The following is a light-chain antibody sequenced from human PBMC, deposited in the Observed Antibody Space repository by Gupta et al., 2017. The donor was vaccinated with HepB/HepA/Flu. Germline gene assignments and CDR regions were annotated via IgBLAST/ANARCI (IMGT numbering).Light chain of an antibody. CDR2: ENK. CDR3: YSCACSRSAVV. CDR1: SSKIGNNY. V-gene: IGLV1-51*02. Sequence: QSVFTHPPSVSAAPGHKVTICCSGSSSKIGNNYVSLYQHHPETAPNLLIYENKKRPSGIPVSFPGSKSGTSATLCLTVFHLQSEDDYYYYSCACSRSAVVFGGGTKLTVL. J-gene: IGLJ2*01.